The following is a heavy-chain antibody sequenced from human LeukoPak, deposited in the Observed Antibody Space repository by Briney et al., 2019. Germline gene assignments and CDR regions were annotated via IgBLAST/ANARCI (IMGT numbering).Heavy chain of an antibody. CDR2: MNPNSGNI. Sequence: GASVKVSCKASGYTFTSYDINWVRQATGQGLEWMGWMNPNSGNIGYAQKFQGRVTMTRNTSISTAYMELSSLRSEDTAVYYCARGIGYCSSTSCYGYYYYYMDVWGKGTTVTISS. CDR1: GYTFTSYD. J-gene: IGHJ6*03. V-gene: IGHV1-8*01. CDR3: ARGIGYCSSTSCYGYYYYYMDV. D-gene: IGHD2-2*01.